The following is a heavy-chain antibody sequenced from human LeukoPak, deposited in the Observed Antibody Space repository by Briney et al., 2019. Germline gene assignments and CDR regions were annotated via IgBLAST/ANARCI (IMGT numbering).Heavy chain of an antibody. J-gene: IGHJ4*02. D-gene: IGHD2-21*01. CDR3: APPGVVVIANGY. V-gene: IGHV3-23*01. Sequence: GGSLRLSCAASGFTFSSYAMSWVRQAPGKGLEWVSGVSGSGGSTYHADSVKGRFTISRDNSKNTLFLQMNSLRAEDTAVYYCAPPGVVVIANGYWGQGTLVTVSS. CDR2: VSGSGGST. CDR1: GFTFSSYA.